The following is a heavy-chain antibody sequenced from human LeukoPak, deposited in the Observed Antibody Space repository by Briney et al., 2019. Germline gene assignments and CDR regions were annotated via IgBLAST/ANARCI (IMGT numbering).Heavy chain of an antibody. Sequence: SGGSLRLSCAASGFTFSSYAMSWVRQAPGKGLEWVANIKQDGSEKYYVDSVKGRFTISRDNAKNSLYLQMNSLRAEDTAVYYCARDNLLQSLDYWGQGTLVTVSS. CDR2: IKQDGSEK. CDR3: ARDNLLQSLDY. J-gene: IGHJ4*02. CDR1: GFTFSSYA. D-gene: IGHD1-1*01. V-gene: IGHV3-7*01.